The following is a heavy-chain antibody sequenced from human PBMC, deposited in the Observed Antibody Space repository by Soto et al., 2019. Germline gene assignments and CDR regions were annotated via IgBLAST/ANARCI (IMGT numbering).Heavy chain of an antibody. Sequence: QITLKESGPTLVKPTHTLTLTCTFSGFSLSTSGVGVGWIRQPPGKALEWLALIYWDDDKRYSPSLKSRLTITKDTSKNQVVLTMTNMDPVETATYYCAHTDIVVVVASTLLPVTYYFDYWGQGTLVTVSS. J-gene: IGHJ4*02. V-gene: IGHV2-5*02. CDR1: GFSLSTSGVG. CDR3: AHTDIVVVVASTLLPVTYYFDY. CDR2: IYWDDDK. D-gene: IGHD2-15*01.